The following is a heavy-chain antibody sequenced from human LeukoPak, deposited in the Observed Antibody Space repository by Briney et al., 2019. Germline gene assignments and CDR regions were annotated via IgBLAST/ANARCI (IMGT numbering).Heavy chain of an antibody. CDR1: GFTVSSNY. J-gene: IGHJ4*02. CDR2: IYSGGST. CDR3: ARGSFYSSGFLWDY. Sequence: GGSLRLSCAASGFTVSSNYMSWVRQAPGKGLEWVSVIYSGGSTYYADSVKGRFTISRDDSKNTLYLQMNGLRAEDTAVYYCARGSFYSSGFLWDYWGQGTLVTVSS. D-gene: IGHD6-19*01. V-gene: IGHV3-53*01.